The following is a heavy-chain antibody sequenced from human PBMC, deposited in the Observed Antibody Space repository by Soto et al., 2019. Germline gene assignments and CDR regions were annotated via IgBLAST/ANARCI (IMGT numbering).Heavy chain of an antibody. CDR2: INQDGTEK. CDR3: AKGQFGVVMDV. V-gene: IGHV3-7*05. D-gene: IGHD3-3*01. Sequence: GGSLRLSCAASGFTFNRAWMSWFRQTPGIGLEWVANINQDGTEKTYVDSVRGRFTISRDNAKNSLYLQMNSLTVDDTAVYYCAKGQFGVVMDVWGQGTTVTVSS. J-gene: IGHJ6*02. CDR1: GFTFNRAW.